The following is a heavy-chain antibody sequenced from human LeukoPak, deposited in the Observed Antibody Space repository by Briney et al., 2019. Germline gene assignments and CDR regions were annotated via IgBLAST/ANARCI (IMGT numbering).Heavy chain of an antibody. Sequence: GGSLRLSRAASGFTFSSYAMSWVRQAPGKGLEWVSAISGSGGSTYYADSVKGRFTISRDNSKNTLYLQMNSLRAEDTAVYYCAKEPQWLVPKSGYYFDYWGQGTLVTVSS. D-gene: IGHD6-19*01. CDR2: ISGSGGST. CDR3: AKEPQWLVPKSGYYFDY. V-gene: IGHV3-23*01. J-gene: IGHJ4*02. CDR1: GFTFSSYA.